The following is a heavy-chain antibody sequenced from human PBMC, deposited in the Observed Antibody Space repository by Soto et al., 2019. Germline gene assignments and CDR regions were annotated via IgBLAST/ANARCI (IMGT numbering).Heavy chain of an antibody. CDR2: ISGSGVST. CDR3: AKASHSGGGWCEFEY. Sequence: EVQLLESGGGLVQPGGSLRLSCAASGFTFSSYAMSWVRQAPGKGLEWVSAISGSGVSTYYADSVKGRFTISRDNSKNTLYLQMNSLRAEDTAVYYGAKASHSGGGWCEFEYGGQATLVSVSS. V-gene: IGHV3-23*01. J-gene: IGHJ4*02. CDR1: GFTFSSYA. D-gene: IGHD6-19*01.